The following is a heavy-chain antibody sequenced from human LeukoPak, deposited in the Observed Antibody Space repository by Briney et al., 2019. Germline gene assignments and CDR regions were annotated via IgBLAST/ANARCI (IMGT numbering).Heavy chain of an antibody. CDR2: ISGSGGST. Sequence: GGSLRLSCAASGFTFSNYAMSWVRQAPGKGLEWVSTISGSGGSTYYAASVKGRFTISRDNSKNTLYLQMNSLRAEDTAVYYCAKDGAMIVVVIGRNAFDIWGQGTMVTVSS. J-gene: IGHJ3*02. CDR1: GFTFSNYA. V-gene: IGHV3-23*01. CDR3: AKDGAMIVVVIGRNAFDI. D-gene: IGHD3-22*01.